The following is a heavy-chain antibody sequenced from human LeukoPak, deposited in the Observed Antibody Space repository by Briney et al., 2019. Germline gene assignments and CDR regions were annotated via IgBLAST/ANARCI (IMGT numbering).Heavy chain of an antibody. D-gene: IGHD5-12*01. J-gene: IGHJ4*02. CDR1: GFTFSGYW. V-gene: IGHV3-74*01. CDR2: INSDGSST. Sequence: GGSLRLSCAASGFTFSGYWMHWVRQAPGKGLVWVSRINSDGSSTSYADSVKGRFTISRDNAKNTLYLQMNSLRAEDTAVYYCARASGYSGYDFDYWGQGTLVTVSS. CDR3: ARASGYSGYDFDY.